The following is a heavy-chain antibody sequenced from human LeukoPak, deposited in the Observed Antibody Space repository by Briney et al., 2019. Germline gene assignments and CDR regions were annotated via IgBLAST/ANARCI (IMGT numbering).Heavy chain of an antibody. V-gene: IGHV4-59*01. CDR2: IYNSGTT. CDR3: AQTTGWPGFDF. CDR1: GGSISSYY. D-gene: IGHD6-19*01. Sequence: PSETLSLTCTVSGGSISSYYWSWIRQPPGKGLEWIGYIYNSGTTNYNPSLKSRVTISVDTSKNQFSLKLTSVTAADTAVYYCAQTTGWPGFDFRGQGTLVTVSS. J-gene: IGHJ4*02.